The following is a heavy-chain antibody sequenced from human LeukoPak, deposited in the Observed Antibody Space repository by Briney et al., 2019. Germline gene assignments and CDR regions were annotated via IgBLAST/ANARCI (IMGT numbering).Heavy chain of an antibody. CDR3: ARIRSRKWGFDY. V-gene: IGHV4-39*01. Sequence: SETLSLTCTVSGGSISSSSYYWGWIRQPPGKGLEWIGSIYYSGSTYYNLSLKSRVTISVDTSKNQFSLKLSSVTAADTAVYYCARIRSRKWGFDYWGQGTLVTVSS. CDR2: IYYSGST. CDR1: GGSISSSSYY. J-gene: IGHJ4*02. D-gene: IGHD1-26*01.